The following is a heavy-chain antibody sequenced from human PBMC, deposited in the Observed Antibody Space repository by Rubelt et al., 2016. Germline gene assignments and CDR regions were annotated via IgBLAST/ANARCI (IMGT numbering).Heavy chain of an antibody. D-gene: IGHD2/OR15-2a*01. Sequence: EVQLVESGGGLVKPGGSLRLSCAASGFTFSSYSMNWVRQAPGKGLEWVSSISSSSSYIYYAESVKGRFTIARYNAKNTLFLQMNSLRAEDSAVYYCAKDPSVISASWYFDLWGRGTLVTVSS. CDR2: ISSSSSYI. CDR3: AKDPSVISASWYFDL. V-gene: IGHV3-21*04. CDR1: GFTFSSYS. J-gene: IGHJ2*01.